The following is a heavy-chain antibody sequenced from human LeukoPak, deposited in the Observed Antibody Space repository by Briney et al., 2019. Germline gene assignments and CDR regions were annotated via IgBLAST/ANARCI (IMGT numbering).Heavy chain of an antibody. CDR1: GFTFSNYA. CDR2: ISGSGSEV. J-gene: IGHJ4*02. V-gene: IGHV3-23*01. CDR3: AKPDSSGYYFPPDY. D-gene: IGHD3-22*01. Sequence: GGSLRLSCAASGFTFSNYAMSWVRQTPGKGLEWVSSISGSGSEVHYADSVKGRFTIFRDTSKNTLFLQLSNLRAEDTAVYYCAKPDSSGYYFPPDYWGQGTLVTVSS.